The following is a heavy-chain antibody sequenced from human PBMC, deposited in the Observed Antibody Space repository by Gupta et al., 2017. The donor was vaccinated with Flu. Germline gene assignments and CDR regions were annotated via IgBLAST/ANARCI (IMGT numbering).Heavy chain of an antibody. CDR1: GFTFRSYW. Sequence: EEQEVESGGGLVQQGAYLRLAWLVAGFTFRSYWMAWVRQAPGKGLEWVANIASDDSVKNYADSVKGRFTISRDDAKNSLYLQMNILRAEDTAVYYCARNRGWQQFDYWGQGALVTVSS. V-gene: IGHV3-7*01. J-gene: IGHJ4*02. CDR3: ARNRGWQQFDY. CDR2: IASDDSVK. D-gene: IGHD5-24*01.